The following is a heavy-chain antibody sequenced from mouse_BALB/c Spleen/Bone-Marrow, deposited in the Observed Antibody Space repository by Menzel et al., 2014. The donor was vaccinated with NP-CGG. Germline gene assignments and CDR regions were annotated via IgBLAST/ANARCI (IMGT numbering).Heavy chain of an antibody. CDR3: ARGTYRYYFDY. D-gene: IGHD2-14*01. CDR2: ILPGSGTT. Sequence: VQLQQSGAELMKPGASVKIPCKATGYTFSSYWIEWVKQRPGHGLEWIGEILPGSGTTNYNEKFKGKATFTADTSSNTAYMQLSSLTSEDSAVYYCARGTYRYYFDYWGQGTTLTVSS. J-gene: IGHJ2*01. CDR1: GYTFSSYW. V-gene: IGHV1-9*01.